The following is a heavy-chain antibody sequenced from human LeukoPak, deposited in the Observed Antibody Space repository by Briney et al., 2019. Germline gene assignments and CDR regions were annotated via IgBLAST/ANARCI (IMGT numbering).Heavy chain of an antibody. CDR1: GFTFTSYW. Sequence: PGGSLRLSCAASGFTFTSYWMHWVRQVPGKGLMWVSRINNDETDARYADSVKGRFTISRDNAKNSLYLQMNSLRAEDTALYYCARDYFGSPSALDYWGQGTLVTVSS. D-gene: IGHD1-26*01. CDR3: ARDYFGSPSALDY. V-gene: IGHV3-74*01. J-gene: IGHJ4*02. CDR2: INNDETDA.